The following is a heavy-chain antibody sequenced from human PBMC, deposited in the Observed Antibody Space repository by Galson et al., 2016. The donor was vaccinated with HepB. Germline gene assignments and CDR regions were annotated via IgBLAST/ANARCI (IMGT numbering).Heavy chain of an antibody. J-gene: IGHJ4*02. CDR3: ARGRVGYGGYGFPDYFDY. Sequence: TLSLTCTVSGGSVTSGTYYWSWIRQPAGKGLEWIGRIYASGSTNYNPSLKSRVTFSLDTSKNQFSLKLTSVTAADTAVYSCARGRVGYGGYGFPDYFDYWGQGTLVTVAS. CDR1: GGSVTSGTYY. V-gene: IGHV4-61*02. CDR2: IYASGST. D-gene: IGHD5-12*01.